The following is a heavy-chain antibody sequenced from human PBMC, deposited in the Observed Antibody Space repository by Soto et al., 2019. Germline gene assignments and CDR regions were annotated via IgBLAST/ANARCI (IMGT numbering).Heavy chain of an antibody. Sequence: QVQLVESGGGVVQPGRSLRLSCAASGFSFSKYAMHWVRQAPAKGLERVAVITYDGSDKFYADSVKGRFTISRDNSKDTLYLQMNSLRPEDTAVYYCAAHGSGTSFYFDYWGQGPLVTVSS. V-gene: IGHV3-30-3*01. CDR1: GFSFSKYA. J-gene: IGHJ4*02. D-gene: IGHD3-10*01. CDR2: ITYDGSDK. CDR3: AAHGSGTSFYFDY.